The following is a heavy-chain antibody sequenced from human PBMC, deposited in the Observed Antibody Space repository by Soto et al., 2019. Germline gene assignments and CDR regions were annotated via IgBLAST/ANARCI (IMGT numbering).Heavy chain of an antibody. Sequence: QVQLVQSGAEVKKPGSSVKVSCKASGGTFSSYAISWVRQAPGQGLEWMGGIIPIFGTANYAQKFQGRVTITAGDSRSTAYIARSSLRYEDTAVYYWAIHDYGAYLEYYWGQGTLVTVSS. CDR1: GGTFSSYA. CDR3: AIHDYGAYLEYY. CDR2: IIPIFGTA. J-gene: IGHJ4*02. D-gene: IGHD4-17*01. V-gene: IGHV1-69*01.